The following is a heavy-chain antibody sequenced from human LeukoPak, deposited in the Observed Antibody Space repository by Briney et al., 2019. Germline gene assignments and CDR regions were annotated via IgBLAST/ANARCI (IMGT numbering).Heavy chain of an antibody. J-gene: IGHJ4*02. CDR1: GFTFSRNW. CDR2: INSDWSST. CDR3: VRDLGIAVAPGY. D-gene: IGHD6-19*01. Sequence: PGGSLRLSCAASGFTFSRNWMHWVRQAPGKGLVWVSRINSDWSSTNYADSVKGRFTISRDNAKNTLHLQMNSLRAEDTAVYYCVRDLGIAVAPGYWGQGTLVTVSS. V-gene: IGHV3-74*01.